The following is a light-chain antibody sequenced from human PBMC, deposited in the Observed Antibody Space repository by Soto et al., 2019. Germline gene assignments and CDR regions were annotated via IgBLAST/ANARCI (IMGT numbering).Light chain of an antibody. Sequence: EIVMTQSPGTLSVSPGERATLSCRASQSVSVNLAWYQPKPGQAPRLLIYGVSTRATGIPARFSGSESGTEFTLTISSLQSEDFAVYYCRQSNDWPFTFGPGTKVDIK. CDR2: GVS. CDR1: QSVSVN. V-gene: IGKV3-15*01. CDR3: RQSNDWPFT. J-gene: IGKJ3*01.